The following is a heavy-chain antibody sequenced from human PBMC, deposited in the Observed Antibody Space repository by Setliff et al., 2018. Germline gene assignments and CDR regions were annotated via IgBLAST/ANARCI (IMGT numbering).Heavy chain of an antibody. CDR2: ISAYNDNK. CDR1: GYSFTSYG. D-gene: IGHD2-2*01. Sequence: ASVKVSCKASGYSFTSYGISWVRQAPGQGLEWMGWISAYNDNKNYAQKFQGRVTMTTGTSTSTAYMELRSLKSDDTAVYYWAKGGSRTRETYYYYGMDVWGQGTTVTVSS. V-gene: IGHV1-18*01. CDR3: AKGGSRTRETYYYYGMDV. J-gene: IGHJ6*02.